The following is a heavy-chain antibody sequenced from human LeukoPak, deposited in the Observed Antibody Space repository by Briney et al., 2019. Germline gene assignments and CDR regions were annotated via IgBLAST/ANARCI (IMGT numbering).Heavy chain of an antibody. V-gene: IGHV3-30*18. Sequence: GRSLRLSCAASGFTFSSYGMHWVRLAPGKGLEWVAVISYDGSNKYYADSVKGRFTISRDNSKNTLYLQMNSLRAEDTAVYYCAKGPWYYDSSVNFDYWGQGTLVTVSS. CDR1: GFTFSSYG. D-gene: IGHD3-22*01. J-gene: IGHJ4*02. CDR2: ISYDGSNK. CDR3: AKGPWYYDSSVNFDY.